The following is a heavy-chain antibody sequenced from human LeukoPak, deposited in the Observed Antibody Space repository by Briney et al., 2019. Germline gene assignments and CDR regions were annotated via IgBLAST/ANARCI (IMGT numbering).Heavy chain of an antibody. Sequence: GGPLRLSCAASGFVFSASYMSWVRKAPGKGLEWVATIKPDGSEKYHVDSVSGRFTISRDNTNDSLFLQMNSRRVDDTAVYYCVRGGTHWTVYWGQGTLVTVSS. V-gene: IGHV3-7*01. CDR2: IKPDGSEK. J-gene: IGHJ4*02. D-gene: IGHD1-1*01. CDR1: GFVFSASY. CDR3: VRGGTHWTVY.